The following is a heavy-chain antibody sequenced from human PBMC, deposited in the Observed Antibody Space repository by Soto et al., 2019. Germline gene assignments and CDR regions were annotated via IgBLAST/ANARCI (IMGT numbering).Heavy chain of an antibody. CDR1: GGSISSYY. CDR2: IYYSGST. J-gene: IGHJ4*02. CDR3: ARALGDYGDYGRYFDY. D-gene: IGHD4-17*01. Sequence: QVQLQESGPGLVKPSETLSLTCTVSGGSISSYYWSWIRQPPGKGLEWIGDIYYSGSTNYNPSLQSRVAISVPPSTHQFSLKLSSVSAADTAVYYCARALGDYGDYGRYFDYWGQGTLVTVSS. V-gene: IGHV4-59*01.